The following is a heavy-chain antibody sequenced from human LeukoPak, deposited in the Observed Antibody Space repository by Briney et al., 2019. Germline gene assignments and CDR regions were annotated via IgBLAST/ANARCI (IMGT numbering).Heavy chain of an antibody. CDR1: GCTFSSYA. D-gene: IGHD3-10*01. V-gene: IGHV1-69*01. CDR3: ARTVLSEPERYWFDP. J-gene: IGHJ5*02. CDR2: IIPIFGTA. Sequence: SVKVSCKASGCTFSSYAISWVRQAPGQGLEWMGGIIPIFGTANYAQKFQGRVTITADESTSTAYMELSSLRSEDTAVYYCARTVLSEPERYWFDPWGQGTLVTVSS.